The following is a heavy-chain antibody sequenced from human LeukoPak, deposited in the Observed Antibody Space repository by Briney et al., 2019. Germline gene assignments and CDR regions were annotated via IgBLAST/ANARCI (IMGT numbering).Heavy chain of an antibody. CDR2: ISGSGGST. CDR3: ARDGGYCSSTSCETPHYYYYGMDV. Sequence: GGSLRLSCAASGFTFSSYAMSWVRQAPRKGLEWVSAISGSGGSTYYADSVKGRFTISRDNSKNTLYLQMNSLRAEDTAVYYCARDGGYCSSTSCETPHYYYYGMDVWGQGTTVTVSS. V-gene: IGHV3-23*01. D-gene: IGHD2-2*01. CDR1: GFTFSSYA. J-gene: IGHJ6*02.